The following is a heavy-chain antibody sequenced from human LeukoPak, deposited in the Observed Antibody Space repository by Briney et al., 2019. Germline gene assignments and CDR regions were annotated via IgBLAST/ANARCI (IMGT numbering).Heavy chain of an antibody. J-gene: IGHJ4*02. Sequence: GGSLRLSCAASGFTFSSYEMNWVRQAPGKGLEWVSYISSSGSTIYYADSVKGRFTISRDNAMNSLYLQMNSLRAEDTAVYYCAREEQGIAVPFDYWGQGTLVTVSS. CDR2: ISSSGSTI. D-gene: IGHD6-19*01. CDR1: GFTFSSYE. V-gene: IGHV3-48*03. CDR3: AREEQGIAVPFDY.